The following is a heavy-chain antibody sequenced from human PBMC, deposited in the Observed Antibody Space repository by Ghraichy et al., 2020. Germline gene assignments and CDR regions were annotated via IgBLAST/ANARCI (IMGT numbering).Heavy chain of an antibody. D-gene: IGHD3-22*01. CDR3: ARVHYDSSGYFVDYFDY. CDR1: GGSISNYF. V-gene: IGHV4-59*01. Sequence: SETLSLTCTVSGGSISNYFWSWIRQPPGKALEWIGFIHYTGSTNYNPSLQSRVTISLYTSENQFSLKLTSVTGADTAVYYCARVHYDSSGYFVDYFDYWGQGTLVSVSS. J-gene: IGHJ4*02. CDR2: IHYTGST.